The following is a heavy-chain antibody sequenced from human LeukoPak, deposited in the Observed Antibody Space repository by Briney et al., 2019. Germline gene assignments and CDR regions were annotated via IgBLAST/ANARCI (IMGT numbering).Heavy chain of an antibody. V-gene: IGHV1-18*01. Sequence: ASVKVSCKASGYTFTSHGISWVRQAPGQGLEWMGWISAYNGNTNYAQKLQGRVTMTTDTSTSTAYMELRSLRSDDTAVYYCARDGNYYGSGSYYYYYYYYMDVWGKGTTVTISS. CDR3: ARDGNYYGSGSYYYYYYYYMDV. J-gene: IGHJ6*03. CDR2: ISAYNGNT. D-gene: IGHD3-10*01. CDR1: GYTFTSHG.